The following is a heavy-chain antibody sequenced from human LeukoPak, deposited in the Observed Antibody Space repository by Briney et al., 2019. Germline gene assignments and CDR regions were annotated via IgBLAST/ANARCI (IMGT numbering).Heavy chain of an antibody. V-gene: IGHV1-18*01. CDR1: GYTFTSYG. CDR3: AREPAYDYVWGSYRYFDY. J-gene: IGHJ4*02. CDR2: ISAYNGNT. Sequence: ASVKVSCKASGYTFTSYGISWVRQAPGQGLEWMGWISAYNGNTNYAQKLQGRVTMTTDTSTSTAYMELRSLRSDDTAVYYCAREPAYDYVWGSYRYFDYWGQGTLVTVSS. D-gene: IGHD3-16*02.